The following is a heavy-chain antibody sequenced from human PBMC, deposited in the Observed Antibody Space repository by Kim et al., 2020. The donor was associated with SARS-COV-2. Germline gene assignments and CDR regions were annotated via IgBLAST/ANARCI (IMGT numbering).Heavy chain of an antibody. J-gene: IGHJ4*02. Sequence: GGSLRLSCAASGFTFSSYALHWVRQAPGKGLEWVAVISYDGSDKYYADSVKGRFTISRDNSNTTLHVQMNSLRPEDTAVYYCAREGPQQVADYWGQGTLVTVSS. CDR2: ISYDGSDK. CDR3: AREGPQQVADY. CDR1: GFTFSSYA. V-gene: IGHV3-30*04. D-gene: IGHD6-13*01.